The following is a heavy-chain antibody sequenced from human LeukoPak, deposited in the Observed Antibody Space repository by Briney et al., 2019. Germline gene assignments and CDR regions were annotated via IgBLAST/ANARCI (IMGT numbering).Heavy chain of an antibody. CDR2: IIPILGIA. J-gene: IGHJ4*02. CDR1: GGTFSSYA. D-gene: IGHD3-22*01. Sequence: GASVKVSCKASGGTFSSYAISWVRQAPGQGLEWMGRIIPILGIANYAQKFQGRVTITADKSTSTAYMELSSLRSEDTAVYYCARDRGDYYDSSGYLDYWGQGTLVTVSS. CDR3: ARDRGDYYDSSGYLDY. V-gene: IGHV1-69*04.